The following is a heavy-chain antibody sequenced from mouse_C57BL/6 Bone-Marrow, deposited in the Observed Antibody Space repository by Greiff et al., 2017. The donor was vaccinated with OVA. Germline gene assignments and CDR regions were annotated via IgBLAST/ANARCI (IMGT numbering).Heavy chain of an antibody. D-gene: IGHD2-4*01. CDR2: IYPRSGNT. Sequence: VQLQQSGAELARPGASVKLSCKASGYTFTSYGISWVKQRTGQGLEWIGEIYPRSGNTYYNEKFKGKATLTADKSSSTAYMELRSLASEDSAVYFCARRGFYDYEFAYWGQGTLVTVSA. CDR3: ARRGFYDYEFAY. V-gene: IGHV1-81*01. J-gene: IGHJ3*01. CDR1: GYTFTSYG.